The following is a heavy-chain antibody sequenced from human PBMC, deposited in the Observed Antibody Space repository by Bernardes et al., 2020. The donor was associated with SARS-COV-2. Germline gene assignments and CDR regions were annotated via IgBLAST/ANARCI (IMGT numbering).Heavy chain of an antibody. CDR2: ISSSGSTI. J-gene: IGHJ4*02. V-gene: IGHV3-11*01. CDR1: GFTFSDYY. Sequence: GGSLRLSCAASGFTFSDYYMSWIRQAPGKGLEWVSYISSSGSTIYYADSVKGRFTISRDNAKNSLHLQMNSLRAEDTAVYYCARASFDDTIDYWGQGTLVTVSS. D-gene: IGHD3-22*01. CDR3: ARASFDDTIDY.